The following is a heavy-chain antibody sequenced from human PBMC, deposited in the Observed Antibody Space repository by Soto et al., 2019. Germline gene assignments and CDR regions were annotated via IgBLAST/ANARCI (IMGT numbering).Heavy chain of an antibody. CDR1: GGSISSYY. D-gene: IGHD2-15*01. CDR3: ARGGLGYCSGGSCPPPPNWFDP. V-gene: IGHV4-59*01. CDR2: IYYSGST. J-gene: IGHJ5*02. Sequence: SETLSLTCTVSGGSISSYYWSWIRQPPGKGLEWIGYIYYSGSTNYNPSLKSRVTISVDTSKNQFSLKLSSVTAADTAVYYCARGGLGYCSGGSCPPPPNWFDPWGQGTLVTVSS.